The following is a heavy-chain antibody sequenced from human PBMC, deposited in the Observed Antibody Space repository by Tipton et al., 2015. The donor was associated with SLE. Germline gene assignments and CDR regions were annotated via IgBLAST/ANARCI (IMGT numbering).Heavy chain of an antibody. J-gene: IGHJ2*01. CDR2: ISGSGGST. CDR3: AKVIYSGYENWYFDL. V-gene: IGHV3-23*01. CDR1: GFTFSSYA. Sequence: SLRLSCAASGFTFSSYAMSWVRQAPGKGLEWVSTISGSGGSTYYADSVKGRFTISRDNSKNTLYLQMNSLRAEDTAVYYCAKVIYSGYENWYFDLWGRGTLVTVSS. D-gene: IGHD5-12*01.